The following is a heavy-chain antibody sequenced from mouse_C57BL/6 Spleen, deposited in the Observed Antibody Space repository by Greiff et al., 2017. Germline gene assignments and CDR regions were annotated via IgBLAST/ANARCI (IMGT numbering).Heavy chain of an antibody. CDR1: GYTFTDYE. V-gene: IGHV1-15*01. CDR2: IDPETGGT. CDR3: TRRGGSSSPYYFDY. D-gene: IGHD1-1*01. Sequence: VQLQQSGAELVRPGASVTLSCKASGYTFTDYEMHWVKQTPVHGLEWIGAIDPETGGTAYNQKFKGKAILTADKSSSTAYMELRSLTSEDSAVYYCTRRGGSSSPYYFDYWGQGTTLTVSS. J-gene: IGHJ2*01.